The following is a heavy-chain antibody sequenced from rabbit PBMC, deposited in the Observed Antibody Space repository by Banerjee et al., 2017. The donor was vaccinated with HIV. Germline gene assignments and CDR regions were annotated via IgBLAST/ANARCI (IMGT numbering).Heavy chain of an antibody. V-gene: IGHV1S45*01. Sequence: QEQLEESGGDLVKPEGSLTLTCKASGFSFSSNNDMCWVRQAPGKGLEWIGCIYTGDGHTYYASWAKGRFTISRTSSTTVTLQMTSLTAADTATYFCARDRYTGYGGGGYAFNLWGPGTLVTVS. CDR2: IYTGDGHT. J-gene: IGHJ4*01. D-gene: IGHD8-1*01. CDR1: GFSFSSNND. CDR3: ARDRYTGYGGGGYAFNL.